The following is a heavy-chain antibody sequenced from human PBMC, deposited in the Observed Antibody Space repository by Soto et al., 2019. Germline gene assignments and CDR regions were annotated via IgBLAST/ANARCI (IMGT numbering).Heavy chain of an antibody. J-gene: IGHJ6*02. D-gene: IGHD1-26*01. CDR3: AKALGSYSFYYYGMDV. V-gene: IGHV3-30-3*01. Sequence: GGSLRLSCAACGFTFSSYAMHWVRQAPGKGLEWVAVISYDGSNKYYADSVKGRFTISRDNSKNTLYLQMNSLRAEDTAVYYRAKALGSYSFYYYGMDVWGQGTTVTVSS. CDR1: GFTFSSYA. CDR2: ISYDGSNK.